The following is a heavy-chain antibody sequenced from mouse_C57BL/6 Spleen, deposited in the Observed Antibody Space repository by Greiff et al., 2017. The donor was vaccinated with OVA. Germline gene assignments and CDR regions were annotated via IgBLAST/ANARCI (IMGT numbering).Heavy chain of an antibody. D-gene: IGHD2-4*01. V-gene: IGHV1-82*01. Sequence: QVQLQQSGPELVKPGASVKISCKASGYAFSSSWMNWVKQRPGKGLEWIGRIYPGDGDTNYNGKFKGKATLTADKSSSTAYMQLSSLTSEDSAVYFCARDDYEQYYAMDYWGQGTSVTVSS. J-gene: IGHJ4*01. CDR3: ARDDYEQYYAMDY. CDR1: GYAFSSSW. CDR2: IYPGDGDT.